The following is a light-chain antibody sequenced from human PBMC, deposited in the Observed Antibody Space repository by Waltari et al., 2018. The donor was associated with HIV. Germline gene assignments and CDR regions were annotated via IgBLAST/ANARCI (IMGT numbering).Light chain of an antibody. J-gene: IGKJ2*01. V-gene: IGKV3D-15*01. CDR2: GAS. CDR3: QQYNNWPPEDT. Sequence: ELVMTQSPATLSVSPGERATLSCRASQSISSNLAWYQQKPGQAPRLLIYGASTRVTGVPARFSGSGSGADFILTISSLQSEDSAVYYCQQYNNWPPEDTFGQGTKLEIK. CDR1: QSISSN.